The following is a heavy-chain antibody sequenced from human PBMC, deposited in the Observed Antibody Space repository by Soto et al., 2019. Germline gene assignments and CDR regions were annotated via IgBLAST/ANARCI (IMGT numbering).Heavy chain of an antibody. CDR1: GGTFSSYA. J-gene: IGHJ3*02. CDR3: ARDGVVVAAFDI. Sequence: GASVKVSCKASGGTFSSYAISWVRQAPGQGLEWMGGIIPIFGTANYAQKFQGRVTITADESTSTAYMELSSLRSEDTAVYYCARDGVVVAAFDIWGQGTMVTVSS. V-gene: IGHV1-69*13. CDR2: IIPIFGTA. D-gene: IGHD2-15*01.